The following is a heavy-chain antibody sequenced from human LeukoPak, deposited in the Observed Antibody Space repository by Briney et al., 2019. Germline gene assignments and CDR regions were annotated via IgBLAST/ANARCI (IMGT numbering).Heavy chain of an antibody. CDR2: IIPIFGTA. CDR1: GYTFTSYG. V-gene: IGHV1-69*05. CDR3: ARGSSSSSEPFDY. D-gene: IGHD6-6*01. Sequence: ASVKVSRKASGYTFTSYGISWVRQAPGQGLEWMGRIIPIFGTANYAQKFQGRVTITTDESTSTAYMELSSLRSEDTAVYYCARGSSSSSEPFDYWGQGTLVTVSS. J-gene: IGHJ4*02.